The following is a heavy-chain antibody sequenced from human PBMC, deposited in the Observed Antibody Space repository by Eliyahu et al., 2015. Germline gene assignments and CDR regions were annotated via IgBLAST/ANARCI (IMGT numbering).Heavy chain of an antibody. D-gene: IGHD5-12*01. CDR3: ARKILSGYDYSYFDY. CDR2: IYYSGST. J-gene: IGHJ4*02. Sequence: QLQLQESGPGLVKPSEXLSLTCXXXXXSISSSXYYWGWIRQPPGKGLEWIGSIYYSGSTYYNPSLKSRVTISVDTSKNQFSLKLSSVTAADTAVYYCARKILSGYDYSYFDYWGQGTLVTVSS. V-gene: IGHV4-39*07. CDR1: XXSISSSXYY.